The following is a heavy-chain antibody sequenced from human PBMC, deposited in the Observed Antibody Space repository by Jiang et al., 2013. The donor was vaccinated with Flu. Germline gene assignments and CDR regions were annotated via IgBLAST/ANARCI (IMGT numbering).Heavy chain of an antibody. CDR2: IRSKAYGGTT. V-gene: IGHV3-49*02. CDR3: TQVYGSGAWDEFDY. J-gene: IGHJ4*02. D-gene: IGHD3-10*01. Sequence: GFIRSKAYGGTTEYAASVKGRFTISRDDSKSIAYLQMNSLKTEDTAVYYCTQVYGSGAWDEFDYWGQGTLVTVSS.